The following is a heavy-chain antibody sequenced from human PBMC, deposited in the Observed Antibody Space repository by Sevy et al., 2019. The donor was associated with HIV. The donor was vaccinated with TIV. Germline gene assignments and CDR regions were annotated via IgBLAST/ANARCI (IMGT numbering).Heavy chain of an antibody. D-gene: IGHD2-8*01. Sequence: GGSLRLSCAASGFAFHEYSMSWIRQAPGKGLEWVQTLSFGCGKINYADSVKGRFTISRDNSKNPFYLQMDNLRVEDTALYYCAREGCSRPHDYWGQGTRVTVSS. J-gene: IGHJ4*02. V-gene: IGHV3-23*01. CDR2: LSFGCGKI. CDR3: AREGCSRPHDY. CDR1: GFAFHEYS.